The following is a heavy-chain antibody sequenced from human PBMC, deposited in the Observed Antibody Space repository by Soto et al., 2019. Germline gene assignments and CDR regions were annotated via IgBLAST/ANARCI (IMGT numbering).Heavy chain of an antibody. CDR2: INPYNGNT. J-gene: IGHJ4*02. CDR3: AIDCFGIDY. Sequence: QVQLVQSGAEVKKPGASVKVSCKTSGYTFTSYGISWVRQAAGQGLEWMGWINPYNGNTNYAQKLQGRVTMTTDTSTNTAYLELRSLRSDDTAVYYCAIDCFGIDYWGQGTLVTVSS. V-gene: IGHV1-18*01. D-gene: IGHD3-3*01. CDR1: GYTFTSYG.